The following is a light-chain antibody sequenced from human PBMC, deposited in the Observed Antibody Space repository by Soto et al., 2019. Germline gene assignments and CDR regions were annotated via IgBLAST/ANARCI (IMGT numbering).Light chain of an antibody. CDR3: YHFGA. CDR1: QSVSSSY. J-gene: IGKJ5*01. CDR2: GAS. Sequence: CRGKITTNSCRASQSVSSSYVAWYQQKRGQAPRLLMYGASSRATGIPDRFSGSGSRTDSSLVSGFLETRDFDLSYCYHFGAYGQGTRLEIK. V-gene: IGKV3-20*01.